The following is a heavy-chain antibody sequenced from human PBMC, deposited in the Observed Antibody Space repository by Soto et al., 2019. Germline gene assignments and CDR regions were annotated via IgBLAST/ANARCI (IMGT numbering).Heavy chain of an antibody. J-gene: IGHJ3*02. Sequence: QVQLVESGGGVVQPGRSLRLSCAPSGFTFSSYAMHWVRQAPGKGLEWVAVISYDGSNKYYADSVKGRFTISRDNSKNTLYLQMNSLRAEDTAVYYCARGSSGWYKDAFDIWGQGTMVTVSS. CDR1: GFTFSSYA. CDR3: ARGSSGWYKDAFDI. V-gene: IGHV3-30-3*01. CDR2: ISYDGSNK. D-gene: IGHD6-19*01.